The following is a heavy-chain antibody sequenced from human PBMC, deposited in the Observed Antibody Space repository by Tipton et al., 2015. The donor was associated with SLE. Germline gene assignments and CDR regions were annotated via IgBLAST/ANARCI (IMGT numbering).Heavy chain of an antibody. CDR3: AGYSSSPVLDY. J-gene: IGHJ4*01. D-gene: IGHD6-6*01. V-gene: IGHV4-34*01. CDR2: INHSGST. Sequence: TLSLTCAVYGGSFSGYYWSWIRQPPGKGLEWIGEINHSGSTNYNPSLKSRVTISVDTAKNQFSLKLSSVTAADTAVYYCAGYSSSPVLDYWGHGTLVTVSS. CDR1: GGSFSGYY.